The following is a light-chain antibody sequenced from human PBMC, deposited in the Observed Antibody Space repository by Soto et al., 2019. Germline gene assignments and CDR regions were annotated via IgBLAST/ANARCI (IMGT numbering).Light chain of an antibody. V-gene: IGKV1-12*01. Sequence: DIQMTQSPSSVSASVGDRFTITCRASQDVSTWVAWYQRRPGKAPKLLMYATSTLQSGVPSRFSGSGSGTDFTLTSSSLQPEDSAIYFCQQAHTLPWTFGQGAKVDIK. CDR1: QDVSTW. J-gene: IGKJ1*01. CDR3: QQAHTLPWT. CDR2: ATS.